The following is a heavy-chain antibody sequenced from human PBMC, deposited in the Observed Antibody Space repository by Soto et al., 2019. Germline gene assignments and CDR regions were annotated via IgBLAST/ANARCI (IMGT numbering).Heavy chain of an antibody. CDR1: GFTFSNYW. CDR2: INSDGSVA. D-gene: IGHD2-15*01. CDR3: ARGDCVGGSCYSLAGSFYYYMDA. V-gene: IGHV3-74*02. Sequence: EVQLVESGRGLVQPGGSLRLSCAASGFTFSNYWMYWVRQAPGKGLEWVSRINSDGSVASYADSVKGRLTISRDNVKNTLYLQMDSLRAEDTAVYYCARGDCVGGSCYSLAGSFYYYMDAWGKGTTVTVFS. J-gene: IGHJ6*03.